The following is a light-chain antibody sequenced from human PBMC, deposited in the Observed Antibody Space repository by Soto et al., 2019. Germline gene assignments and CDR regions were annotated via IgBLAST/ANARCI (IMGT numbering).Light chain of an antibody. V-gene: IGKV3-11*01. CDR3: QQRSNWPPT. CDR2: DAS. CDR1: QSVSSY. Sequence: EIVLTQSPATLSLSPGGRATLSCRASQSVSSYLAWYQQKPGQAPRLLIYDASNRATAIPARFSGSGSGTDFTRTISSLEPEDFAVYYCQQRSNWPPTFGQGTKVEIK. J-gene: IGKJ1*01.